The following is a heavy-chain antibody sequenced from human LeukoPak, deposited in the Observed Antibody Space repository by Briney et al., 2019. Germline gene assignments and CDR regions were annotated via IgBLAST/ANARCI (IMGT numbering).Heavy chain of an antibody. J-gene: IGHJ4*02. CDR1: GITFSRYG. Sequence: GGSLRLSCAASGITFSRYGLHWVRQAPGKGLEWVSAISYDGSNKYYADSVKGRFTISRDNSKNTLYLQMNSLRAEDTAVYYCARGIRGGKASDFDYWGQGTLVTVSS. CDR3: ARGIRGGKASDFDY. CDR2: ISYDGSNK. D-gene: IGHD4-23*01. V-gene: IGHV3-30*03.